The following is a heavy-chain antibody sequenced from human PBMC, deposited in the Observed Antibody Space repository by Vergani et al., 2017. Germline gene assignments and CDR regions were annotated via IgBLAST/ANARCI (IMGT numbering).Heavy chain of an antibody. CDR2: IYYTGST. V-gene: IGHV4-59*13. CDR3: AREVGRYYGSD. J-gene: IGHJ4*02. Sequence: QVQLQESGPGLVKPSETLSLTCIVSGGSISSYYWSWIRQPPGKGLDWIGYIYYTGSTNYNPSLKSRVTISVDTSKNQFSLKLSSVTAADTAVYYCAREVGRYYGSDWGQGTLVTVSS. CDR1: GGSISSYY. D-gene: IGHD3-10*01.